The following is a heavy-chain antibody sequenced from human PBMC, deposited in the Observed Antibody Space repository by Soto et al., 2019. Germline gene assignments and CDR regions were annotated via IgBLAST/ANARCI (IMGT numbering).Heavy chain of an antibody. CDR1: GGTFSSSG. CDR2: IVPSLDTT. CDR3: ARWPQPRYTADPYAVDV. Sequence: QVHLVQSGTEVKKPGSSVKVSCKASGGTFSSSGFSWVRQAPGQGLEWMGMIVPSLDTTNYAPKFQARVTITAAEVTSTAYMELRSLRSEDTAVYYCARWPQPRYTADPYAVDVWGQGTRVIVSS. D-gene: IGHD3-16*02. V-gene: IGHV1-69*11. J-gene: IGHJ6*02.